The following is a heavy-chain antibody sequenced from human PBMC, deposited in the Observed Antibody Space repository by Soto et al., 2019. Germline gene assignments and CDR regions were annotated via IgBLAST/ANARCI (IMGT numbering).Heavy chain of an antibody. Sequence: EVQLVESGGGLVKPGGSLRLSCAASGFTFSSYSMNWGRQAPGKGLEWVSSISSSSSYIYYADSVKGRFTISRDNAKNSLYLQMNSLRAEDTAVYYCARLVVVAATVAFDYWGQGTLVTVSS. J-gene: IGHJ4*02. CDR1: GFTFSSYS. V-gene: IGHV3-21*01. CDR2: ISSSSSYI. CDR3: ARLVVVAATVAFDY. D-gene: IGHD2-15*01.